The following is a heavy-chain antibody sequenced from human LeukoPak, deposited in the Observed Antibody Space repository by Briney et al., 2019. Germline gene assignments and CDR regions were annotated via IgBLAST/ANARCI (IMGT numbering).Heavy chain of an antibody. Sequence: GGSLRLSCAASGFTFSSYAMHWVRQAPGKGLEWVAVIPYDGSNKYYADSVKGRFTISRDNSKNTLYLQMNSLRAEDTAVYYCAKTAVAGTLYNWFDPWGQGTLVTVSS. CDR2: IPYDGSNK. V-gene: IGHV3-30-3*02. CDR3: AKTAVAGTLYNWFDP. CDR1: GFTFSSYA. J-gene: IGHJ5*02. D-gene: IGHD6-19*01.